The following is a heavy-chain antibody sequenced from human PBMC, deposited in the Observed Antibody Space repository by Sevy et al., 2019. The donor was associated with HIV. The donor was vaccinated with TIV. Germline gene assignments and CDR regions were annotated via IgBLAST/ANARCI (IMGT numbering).Heavy chain of an antibody. CDR1: GYTFTGYY. CDR2: ISPHNGDT. CDR3: ARAYCSGGSCYSLAY. J-gene: IGHJ4*02. Sequence: ASVKVSCKASGYTFTGYYMHWVRQAPGQGLEWMGWISPHNGDTNYAQKLQGRVTMVTDTSTTTAYMELRSLRSDDTAVYYCARAYCSGGSCYSLAYWGQRTLVTVSS. V-gene: IGHV1-18*04. D-gene: IGHD2-15*01.